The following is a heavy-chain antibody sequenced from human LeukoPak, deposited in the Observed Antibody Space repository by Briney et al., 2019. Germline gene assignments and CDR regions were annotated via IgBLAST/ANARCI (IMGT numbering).Heavy chain of an antibody. CDR1: GGSISTDLYY. J-gene: IGHJ5*02. V-gene: IGHV4-61*02. CDR3: ARGSGWNSFDP. D-gene: IGHD6-19*01. Sequence: SKTLSLTCTVSGGSISTDLYYWTWIRQPAGKGLEWIGRIYSNGWTDYNPPLKSRVSISIDTSKNHFSLKMSLATAADTALYYWARGSGWNSFDPWGQGTLVTVSS. CDR2: IYSNGWT.